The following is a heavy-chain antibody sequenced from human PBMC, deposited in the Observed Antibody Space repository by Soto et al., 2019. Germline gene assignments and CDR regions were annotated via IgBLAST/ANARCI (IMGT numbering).Heavy chain of an antibody. CDR1: GFTVSSNY. V-gene: IGHV3-53*01. Sequence: GGSLRLSCAASGFTVSSNYMSWVRQAPGKGLEWVSVIYSGGSTYYADSVKGRFTISRDNSKNTLYLQMNSLRADDTAVYYCARGMVRVPIGHDYWGQGTLVTVSS. J-gene: IGHJ4*02. CDR3: ARGMVRVPIGHDY. CDR2: IYSGGST. D-gene: IGHD3-10*01.